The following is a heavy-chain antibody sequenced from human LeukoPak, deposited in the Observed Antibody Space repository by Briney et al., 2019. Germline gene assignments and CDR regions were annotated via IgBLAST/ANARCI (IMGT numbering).Heavy chain of an antibody. CDR2: IRYDGSSA. CDR3: TRSLDY. CDR1: GFTFSNYA. V-gene: IGHV3-30*02. J-gene: IGHJ4*02. Sequence: PGGSLRLSCAASGFTFSNYAMHWVRQAPGKGLEWVAYIRYDGSSAYYADFVKGRFTISRDNARNSLHLQMNSLRAEDTAVYYCTRSLDYWGQGTLVTVSS.